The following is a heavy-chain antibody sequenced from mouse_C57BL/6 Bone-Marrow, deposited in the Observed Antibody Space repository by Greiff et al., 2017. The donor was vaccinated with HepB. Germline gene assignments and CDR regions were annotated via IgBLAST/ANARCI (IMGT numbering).Heavy chain of an antibody. CDR3: ARGYCSNYEDAVDC. J-gene: IGHJ4*01. CDR1: GYTFTSYG. D-gene: IGHD2-5*01. Sequence: VKLMESGAELVRPGASVKLSCKASGYTFTSYGISWVKQRPGQGLEWIGEIYPRSGNTYYNEKFKGKAILTADKSSSTAYMELSSLTSEDSAVYVCARGYCSNYEDAVDCWGGRTSVAVS. CDR2: IYPRSGNT. V-gene: IGHV1-81*01.